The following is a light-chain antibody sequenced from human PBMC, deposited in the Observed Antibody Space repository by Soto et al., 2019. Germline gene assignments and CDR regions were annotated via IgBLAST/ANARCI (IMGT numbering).Light chain of an antibody. CDR2: GAS. CDR1: QSVSSN. J-gene: IGKJ2*01. Sequence: EIVMTQSPATLSVSPGERATLSCRASQSVSSNLAWYQQKPGQAPRLLFYGASTRATGIPARFRGSGSGTEFTLTISSLQSEDLAVYYCQQYNNWPYTFGQGTKLEIK. CDR3: QQYNNWPYT. V-gene: IGKV3-15*01.